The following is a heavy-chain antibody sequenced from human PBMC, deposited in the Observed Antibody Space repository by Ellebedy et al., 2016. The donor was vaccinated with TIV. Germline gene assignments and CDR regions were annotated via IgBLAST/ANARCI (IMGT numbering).Heavy chain of an antibody. CDR2: ICYSGST. Sequence: MPSDTLSLTCTVPGGSISSYYWRWIRQPPGKGLAWIGYICYSGSTNYNPSLNCRVTISVHTCKNQFSLKLSYVTAADTAVYYGARRVDIAMIESGAGTGYFDYWGQGTLVTVSS. V-gene: IGHV4-59*08. CDR1: GGSISSYY. CDR3: ARRVDIAMIESGAGTGYFDY. D-gene: IGHD6-19*01. J-gene: IGHJ4*02.